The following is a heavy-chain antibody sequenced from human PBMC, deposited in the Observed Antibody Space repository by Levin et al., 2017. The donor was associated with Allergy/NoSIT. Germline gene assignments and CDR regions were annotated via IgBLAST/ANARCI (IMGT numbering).Heavy chain of an antibody. CDR1: GFTFSSYW. Sequence: QSGGSLRLSCAASGFTFSSYWMSWVRQAPGKGLEWVANIKQDGSEKYYVDSVKGRFTISRDNAKNSLYLQMNSLRAEDTAVYYCARDYPSSSDPDAFDIWGQGTMVTVSS. V-gene: IGHV3-7*01. CDR3: ARDYPSSSDPDAFDI. CDR2: IKQDGSEK. J-gene: IGHJ3*02. D-gene: IGHD6-6*01.